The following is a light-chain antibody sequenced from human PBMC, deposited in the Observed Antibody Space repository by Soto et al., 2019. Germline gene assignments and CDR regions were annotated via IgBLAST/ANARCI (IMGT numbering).Light chain of an antibody. CDR1: SSDVGGYNY. Sequence: QSALTQPPSASGSPGQSVTISCTGTSSDVGGYNYVSWYQQHPGKAPKLMIYEGSKRPSGVSTRFSASKSGNTASLTISGLQAEDEADYYCCSYAGYSSFVFGSGTKLTVL. J-gene: IGLJ6*01. V-gene: IGLV2-8*01. CDR3: CSYAGYSSFV. CDR2: EGS.